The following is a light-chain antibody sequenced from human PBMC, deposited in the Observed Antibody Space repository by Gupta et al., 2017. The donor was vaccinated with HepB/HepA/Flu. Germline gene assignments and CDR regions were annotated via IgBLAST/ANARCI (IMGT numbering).Light chain of an antibody. V-gene: IGLV3-25*03. Sequence: SYELTQPPSVSVSPGPTARVTCSGDALPKQHTYWYQQKQGQAHLLVIYKDNERPAVIPERFSGSISGTTVTLTISGVQAEDEADYHCQSSDNSGTYFGGGTKLTVL. CDR3: QSSDNSGTY. CDR2: KDN. J-gene: IGLJ2*01. CDR1: ALPKQH.